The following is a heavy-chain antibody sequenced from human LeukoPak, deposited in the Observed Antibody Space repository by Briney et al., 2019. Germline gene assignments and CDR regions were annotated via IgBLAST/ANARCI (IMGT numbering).Heavy chain of an antibody. V-gene: IGHV4-59*01. CDR2: IYYSGGT. CDR1: GGSISSYY. J-gene: IGHJ4*02. D-gene: IGHD3-22*01. CDR3: ARELKDSSGYYYYYYFDY. Sequence: PSETLSLTRTVSGGSISSYYWSWIRQPPGKGLEWIGYIYYSGGTNYNPSLKSRVTISVDTSKNQFSLKLSSVTAADTAVYYCARELKDSSGYYYYYYFDYWGQGTLVTVSS.